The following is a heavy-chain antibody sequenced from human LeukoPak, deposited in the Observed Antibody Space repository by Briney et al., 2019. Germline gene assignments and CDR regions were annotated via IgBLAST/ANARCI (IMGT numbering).Heavy chain of an antibody. CDR2: IYTSGST. CDR3: AADPGDLRGYSYGPVVSFDY. J-gene: IGHJ4*02. D-gene: IGHD5-18*01. V-gene: IGHV4-61*02. Sequence: SQTLSLTCTVSGGSISSGSYYWSWIRQPAGKGLEWIGRIYTSGSTNYNPPLKSRVTISVDTSKNQFSLKLSSVTAADTAVYYCAADPGDLRGYSYGPVVSFDYWGQGTLVTVSS. CDR1: GGSISSGSYY.